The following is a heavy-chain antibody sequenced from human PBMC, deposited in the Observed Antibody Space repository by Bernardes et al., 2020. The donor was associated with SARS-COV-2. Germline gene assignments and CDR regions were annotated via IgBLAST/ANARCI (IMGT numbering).Heavy chain of an antibody. CDR3: AKYGAEVGRTEFFDH. CDR2: ITDNGFTT. J-gene: IGHJ4*02. V-gene: IGHV3-23*01. CDR1: GFTFSTYA. Sequence: GGSLRLSCAASGFTFSTYAMTWVRQAPGKGLDWVAGITDNGFTTYYAVSVEGRFTISRDNSMNTLYLQMNSLGADDTAVYYCAKYGAEVGRTEFFDHWGQGILVSVSS. D-gene: IGHD1-26*01.